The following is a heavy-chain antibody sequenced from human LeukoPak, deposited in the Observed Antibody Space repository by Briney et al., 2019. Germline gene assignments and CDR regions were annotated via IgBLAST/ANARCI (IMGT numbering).Heavy chain of an antibody. J-gene: IGHJ4*02. CDR3: ARVRDGYNRNWAY. Sequence: TSETLSLTCTVSGGSISISIYYWGWFRQPPGKGLEWIGSIYYNVATYYNSSLKSRVTISVDTSKNHLSLKLGSVTAADTAVYYCARVRDGYNRNWAYWGQGTLVTVSS. D-gene: IGHD5-24*01. CDR1: GGSISISIYY. CDR2: IYYNVAT. V-gene: IGHV4-39*02.